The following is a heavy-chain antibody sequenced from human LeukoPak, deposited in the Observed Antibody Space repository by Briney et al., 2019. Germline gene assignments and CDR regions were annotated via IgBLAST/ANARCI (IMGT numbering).Heavy chain of an antibody. D-gene: IGHD2-2*01. CDR3: AREIRYCSSTSCYYFDY. Sequence: GRSLRLSCAASGFTFDDYAMHWVRQAPGKGLGWVSGISWNSGSIGYADSVKGRFTISRDNAKNSLYLQMNSLRAEDMALYYCAREIRYCSSTSCYYFDYWGQGTLVTVSS. CDR2: ISWNSGSI. J-gene: IGHJ4*02. CDR1: GFTFDDYA. V-gene: IGHV3-9*03.